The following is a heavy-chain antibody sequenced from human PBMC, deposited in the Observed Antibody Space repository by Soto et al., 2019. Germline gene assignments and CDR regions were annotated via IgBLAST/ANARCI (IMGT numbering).Heavy chain of an antibody. CDR1: GFTFSSYA. D-gene: IGHD1-1*01. Sequence: LRLSCAASGFTFSSYAMHWVRQAPGKGLEWVSALYDVDGSFYSDSVKGRFTTSSDSSKTTVYLQMNDLRPADTAVYYCATWHEREHAYDVWGQGTTVTVSS. CDR3: ATWHEREHAYDV. J-gene: IGHJ3*01. V-gene: IGHV3-53*01. CDR2: LYDVDGS.